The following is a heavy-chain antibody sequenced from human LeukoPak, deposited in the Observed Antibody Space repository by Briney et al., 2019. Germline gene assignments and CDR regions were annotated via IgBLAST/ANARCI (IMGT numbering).Heavy chain of an antibody. CDR3: SRCTGRWGRRPYNWFDP. CDR2: IYPGDSDT. J-gene: IGHJ5*02. D-gene: IGHD2-8*02. CDR1: GYSFTSYW. Sequence: ASVKVSCKGSGYSFTSYWIAWVRQMPGKGLEWMGIIYPGDSDTRYSPTFHGQVTLSADKSIRTPYLQWSSLQASDTAMYYCSRCTGRWGRRPYNWFDPWGQGTLVTVSS. V-gene: IGHV5-51*01.